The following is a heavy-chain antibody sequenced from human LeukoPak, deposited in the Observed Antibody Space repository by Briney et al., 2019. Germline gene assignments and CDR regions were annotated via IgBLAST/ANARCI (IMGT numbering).Heavy chain of an antibody. CDR2: ISGSSGYI. V-gene: IGHV3-21*06. CDR3: GRDLPTVTSIDY. Sequence: GGSLRLSCAASGFAFSGYAMNWVRQAPGKGLEWVSSISGSSGYIFYADSVKGRFTISRDNAKNSLYLQMNSLRAEDTAVYYCGRDLPTVTSIDYWGQGTLVTVSS. J-gene: IGHJ4*02. D-gene: IGHD4-17*01. CDR1: GFAFSGYA.